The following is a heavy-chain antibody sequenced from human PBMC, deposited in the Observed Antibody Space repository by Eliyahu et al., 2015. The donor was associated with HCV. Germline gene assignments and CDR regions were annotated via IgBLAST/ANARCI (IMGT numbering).Heavy chain of an antibody. D-gene: IGHD6-19*01. CDR3: ATAGDRYIAVAVLFDY. J-gene: IGHJ4*02. CDR1: GYTLXXLS. Sequence: QVQLVQSGAEVKKPGASVKVSCXVSGYTLXXLSMHWVRQAXGKGLEWMGGFDPEDGETIYAQKFQGRVTMTEDTSTDTAYMELSSLRSEDTAVYYCATAGDRYIAVAVLFDYWGQGTLVTVSS. V-gene: IGHV1-24*01. CDR2: FDPEDGET.